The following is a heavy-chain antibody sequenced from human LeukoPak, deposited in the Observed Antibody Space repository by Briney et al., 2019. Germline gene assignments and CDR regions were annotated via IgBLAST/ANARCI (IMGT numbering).Heavy chain of an antibody. CDR3: ARRANGEGYFDY. V-gene: IGHV4-59*08. Sequence: SETLSLTCTVSGGSISSYYWSWIRQPPGKGLEWIGYIYYSGSTDYNPSLKSRVTISVDTSKNQFSLKLSSVTAADTAVYYCARRANGEGYFDYWGQGTLVTVSS. CDR1: GGSISSYY. CDR2: IYYSGST. J-gene: IGHJ4*02.